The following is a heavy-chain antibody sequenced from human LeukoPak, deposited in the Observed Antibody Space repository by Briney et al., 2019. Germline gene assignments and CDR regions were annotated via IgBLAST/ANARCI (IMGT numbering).Heavy chain of an antibody. CDR1: GGSISGYS. V-gene: IGHV4-4*07. CDR3: ARDNPAGP. CDR2: IYPSGRT. D-gene: IGHD6-19*01. Sequence: SETLSLTCAVSGGSISGYSWSWIRQSPGKGLEWIGRIYPSGRTNYNPSFKSRVTMSIDTSKKQFSLKLTSVTAADTAVYYCARDNPAGPWGQGTLVTVSS. J-gene: IGHJ5*02.